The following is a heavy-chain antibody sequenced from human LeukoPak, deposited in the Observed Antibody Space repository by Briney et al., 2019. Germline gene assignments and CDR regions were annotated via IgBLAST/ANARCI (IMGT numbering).Heavy chain of an antibody. CDR1: GGSISSYY. Sequence: PSETLSLTCTVSGGSISSYYWSWIRQPPGKGLEWIGYIYYSGSTNYNPSLKSRVTISVDTSKNQSSLKLSSVTAADTAVYYCARREVRYYYYGMDVWGQGTTVTVSS. J-gene: IGHJ6*02. V-gene: IGHV4-59*08. D-gene: IGHD1-26*01. CDR2: IYYSGST. CDR3: ARREVRYYYYGMDV.